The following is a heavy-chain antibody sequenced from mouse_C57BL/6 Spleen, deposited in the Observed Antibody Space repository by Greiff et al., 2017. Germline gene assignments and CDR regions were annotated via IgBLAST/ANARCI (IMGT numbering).Heavy chain of an antibody. CDR2: ISSGGDYI. CDR1: GFTFSSYA. D-gene: IGHD1-1*01. CDR3: TRKFWGYGSSPYWYFDV. Sequence: EVKLMESGEGLVKPGGSLKLSCAASGFTFSSYAMSWVRQTPEKRLEWVAYISSGGDYIYYADTVKGRFTISRDNARNTLYLQMSSLKSEDTAMYYCTRKFWGYGSSPYWYFDVWGTGTTVTVSS. J-gene: IGHJ1*03. V-gene: IGHV5-9-1*02.